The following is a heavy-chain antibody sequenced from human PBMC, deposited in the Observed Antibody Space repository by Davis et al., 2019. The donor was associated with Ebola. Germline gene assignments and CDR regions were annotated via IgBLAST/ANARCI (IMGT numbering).Heavy chain of an antibody. CDR1: GGSFSGYY. CDR3: AKIFGVVIMGDDAFDI. Sequence: GSLRLSCAVYGGSFSGYYWSWIRQPPGKGLEWIGEINHSGSTNYNPSLKSRVTISVDTSKNQFSLKLSSVTAADTAVYYCAKIFGVVIMGDDAFDIWGQGTMVTVSS. V-gene: IGHV4-34*01. J-gene: IGHJ3*02. D-gene: IGHD3-3*01. CDR2: INHSGST.